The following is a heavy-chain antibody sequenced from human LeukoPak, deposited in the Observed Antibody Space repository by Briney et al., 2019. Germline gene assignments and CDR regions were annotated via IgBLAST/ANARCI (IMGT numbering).Heavy chain of an antibody. CDR1: GYRFTSYA. Sequence: GGSLRLSCAASGYRFTSYAMSWVPQAPGKGLEWVSTISSNGGSTDYADSVKGRFTISRDSSKNTLDLQMNSLRAEDTAVYYCAKDGRVVRVFDYWGQGTLVTVSS. D-gene: IGHD3-10*01. J-gene: IGHJ4*02. CDR3: AKDGRVVRVFDY. CDR2: ISSNGGST. V-gene: IGHV3-23*01.